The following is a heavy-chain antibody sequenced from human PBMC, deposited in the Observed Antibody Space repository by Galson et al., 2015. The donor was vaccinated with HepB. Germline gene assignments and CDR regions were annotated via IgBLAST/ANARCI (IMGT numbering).Heavy chain of an antibody. V-gene: IGHV1-58*02. Sequence: SVKVSCKASGFIFSSSAMQWVRQARGQRLEWIGWIVVGSGNTNYAQKFQERVTITRDMSTNTAYMELSSLRSEDTAVYYCATDSPPYYYDTSGNFGYFDLWGRGTLVTVSS. J-gene: IGHJ2*01. D-gene: IGHD3-22*01. CDR2: IVVGSGNT. CDR3: ATDSPPYYYDTSGNFGYFDL. CDR1: GFIFSSSA.